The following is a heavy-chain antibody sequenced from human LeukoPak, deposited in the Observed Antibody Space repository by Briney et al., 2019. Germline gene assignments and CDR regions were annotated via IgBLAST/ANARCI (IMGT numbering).Heavy chain of an antibody. CDR3: ARGGSLAVAPHLYYFDY. Sequence: ASVKVSCKASGHTFIAYYIHWVRQAPGQGLEWMGIINPSGGSTTYAQNFQGRVTMTRDTSTSAVYMELSSLGSEDTAVYYCARGGSLAVAPHLYYFDYWGQGTLVTVSS. CDR2: INPSGGST. V-gene: IGHV1-46*01. D-gene: IGHD6-19*01. J-gene: IGHJ4*02. CDR1: GHTFIAYY.